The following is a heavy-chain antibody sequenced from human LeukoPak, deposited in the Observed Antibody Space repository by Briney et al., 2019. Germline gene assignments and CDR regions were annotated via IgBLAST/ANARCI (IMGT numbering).Heavy chain of an antibody. J-gene: IGHJ4*02. V-gene: IGHV1-2*02. CDR3: ARGFDNRGFSDY. CDR1: GYTFTGYY. CDR2: INPNSGGT. Sequence: GASVKVSCKASGYTFTGYYMHWVRQAPGQGLEWMGWINPNSGGTNYAQKFQGRVTMTRDTSISTAYLELSRRRSDDTAVYFCARGFDNRGFSDYWGQGTLVTVSS. D-gene: IGHD3-22*01.